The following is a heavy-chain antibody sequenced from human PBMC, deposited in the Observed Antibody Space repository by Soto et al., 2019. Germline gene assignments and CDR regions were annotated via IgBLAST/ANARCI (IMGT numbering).Heavy chain of an antibody. CDR3: AREFLPYDSSLGYFDY. D-gene: IGHD3-22*01. J-gene: IGHJ4*02. CDR2: IKQDGSEK. V-gene: IGHV3-7*03. Sequence: GSLRLSCAASGFTFSSYWMSWVRQAPGKGLEWVANIKQDGSEKYYVDSVKGRFTISRDNAKNSLYLQMNSLRAEDTAVYYCAREFLPYDSSLGYFDYWGQGTLVTVSS. CDR1: GFTFSSYW.